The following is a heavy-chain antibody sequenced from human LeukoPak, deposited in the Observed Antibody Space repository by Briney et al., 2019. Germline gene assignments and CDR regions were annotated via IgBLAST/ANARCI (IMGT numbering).Heavy chain of an antibody. CDR3: ATSAAAGTGYYFDY. Sequence: ASETLSLTCTVSGGSISSGSYYWGWIRQPAGKGLEWIGRIYTSGSTNYNPSLKSLVTISVDTSKNQFSLKQSSVTAADTAVYYCATSAAAGTGYYFDYWGQGTLVTVSS. D-gene: IGHD6-13*01. V-gene: IGHV4-61*02. CDR1: GGSISSGSYY. J-gene: IGHJ4*02. CDR2: IYTSGST.